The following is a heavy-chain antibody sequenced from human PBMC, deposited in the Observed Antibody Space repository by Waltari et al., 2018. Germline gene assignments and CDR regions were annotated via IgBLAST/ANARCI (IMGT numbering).Heavy chain of an antibody. CDR3: ARRWVGATKDAFDI. CDR1: GGSISSYY. Sequence: QVQLQESGPGLVKPSETLSLTCTVSGGSISSYYWSWIRQPPGKGLEWIGYIYYSVSTNYNPSLKSRVTISVDTSKNQFSLKLSSVTTADTAVYYCARRWVGATKDAFDIWGQGTMVTVSS. D-gene: IGHD1-26*01. CDR2: IYYSVST. V-gene: IGHV4-59*08. J-gene: IGHJ3*02.